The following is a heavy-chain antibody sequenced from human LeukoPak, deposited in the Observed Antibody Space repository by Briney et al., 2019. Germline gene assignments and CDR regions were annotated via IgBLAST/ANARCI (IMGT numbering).Heavy chain of an antibody. Sequence: GESLQISCEGSGYSFTSYWIGWVRQMPGKGLEWVGFIHPGESDTRYSLSFQGQVTISADKSIRAAYLQWTSLKASDTAMYYCARHSPGHIVVVTAAFDIWGQGTMVTVSS. D-gene: IGHD2-21*02. J-gene: IGHJ3*02. CDR2: IHPGESDT. V-gene: IGHV5-51*01. CDR3: ARHSPGHIVVVTAAFDI. CDR1: GYSFTSYW.